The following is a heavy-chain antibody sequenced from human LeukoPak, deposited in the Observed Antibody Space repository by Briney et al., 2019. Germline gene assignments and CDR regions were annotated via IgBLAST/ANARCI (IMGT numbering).Heavy chain of an antibody. CDR1: GFTFSGSA. CDR2: IRSKANSYAT. J-gene: IGHJ4*02. CDR3: AKGFTYSSGWYGDY. D-gene: IGHD6-19*01. Sequence: GGSLKLSCAASGFTFSGSAMHWVRQASGKGLEWVGRIRSKANSYATAYAASVKGRFTISRDDSKNTAYLQMNSLKTEDTAVYYCAKGFTYSSGWYGDYWGQGTLVTVSS. V-gene: IGHV3-73*01.